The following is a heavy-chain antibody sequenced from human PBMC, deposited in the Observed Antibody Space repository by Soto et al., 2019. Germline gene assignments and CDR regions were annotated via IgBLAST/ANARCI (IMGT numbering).Heavy chain of an antibody. V-gene: IGHV1-69*13. Sequence: SVKVSCKASGGTFSSYAISWVRQAPGQGLEWMGGIIPIFGTANYAQKFQGRVTITADESTSTAYMELSSLRSEDTAVYYCARVKGSGYHNWFDPWGQGTLVTVSS. CDR2: IIPIFGTA. J-gene: IGHJ5*02. D-gene: IGHD3-22*01. CDR1: GGTFSSYA. CDR3: ARVKGSGYHNWFDP.